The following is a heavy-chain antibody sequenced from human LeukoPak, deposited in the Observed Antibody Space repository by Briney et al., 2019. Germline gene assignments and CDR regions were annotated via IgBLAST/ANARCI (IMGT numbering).Heavy chain of an antibody. D-gene: IGHD6-13*01. CDR3: VRGAAAAGYYYYMDA. Sequence: ASVKVSCKASGYTFTSYGISWVRQAPGQGLEWMGWISAYNGNTNYAQKLQGRVTMTTDTSTSTAYMELRSLRSDDTAVYYCVRGAAAAGYYYYMDAWGKGTTVTVSS. CDR2: ISAYNGNT. CDR1: GYTFTSYG. V-gene: IGHV1-18*01. J-gene: IGHJ6*03.